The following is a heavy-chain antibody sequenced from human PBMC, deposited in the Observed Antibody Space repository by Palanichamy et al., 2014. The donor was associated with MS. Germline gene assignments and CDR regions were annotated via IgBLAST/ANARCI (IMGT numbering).Heavy chain of an antibody. J-gene: IGHJ4*02. CDR2: INHSGST. Sequence: QVQLQHGAAGLLKPSETLSLTCAVYGGSFSGYYWSWIRQPPGKGLEWIGEINHSGSTNYNPSLKSRVTISVDTSKNQFSLKLSSVTAADTAVYYCARGTVLLWFGELLSSPFDYWGQGTLVTVSS. CDR1: GGSFSGYY. D-gene: IGHD3-10*01. CDR3: ARGTVLLWFGELLSSPFDY. V-gene: IGHV4-34*01.